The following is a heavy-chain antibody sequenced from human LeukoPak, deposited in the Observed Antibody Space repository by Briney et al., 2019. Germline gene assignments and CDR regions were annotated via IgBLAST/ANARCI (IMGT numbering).Heavy chain of an antibody. CDR1: GYTFTGYY. J-gene: IGHJ4*02. V-gene: IGHV1-2*02. CDR2: INPNSGGT. D-gene: IGHD3-10*01. CDR3: ARDQNYGSGSYFH. Sequence: ASVKVSCKASGYTFTGYYMHWVRQAPGQGLEWMGWINPNSGGTNYAQKFQGRVTMTRDTSISTACMELSRLRSDDTAVYYCARDQNYGSGSYFHWGQGTLVTVSS.